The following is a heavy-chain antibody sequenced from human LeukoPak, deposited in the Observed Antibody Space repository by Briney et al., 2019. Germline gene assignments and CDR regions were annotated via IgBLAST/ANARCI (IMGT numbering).Heavy chain of an antibody. CDR1: GFIFSGAW. D-gene: IGHD6-13*01. V-gene: IGHV3-7*01. CDR3: ARIMNSSPDY. Sequence: GGSLRLSCAASGFIFSGAWMSWVRQTPGKGLEWVANIKEDGSEKHYVDSVNGRFTISRDNAKNSVYLQMNSLRAEDTAVYYCARIMNSSPDYWGQGTLVTVSS. J-gene: IGHJ4*02. CDR2: IKEDGSEK.